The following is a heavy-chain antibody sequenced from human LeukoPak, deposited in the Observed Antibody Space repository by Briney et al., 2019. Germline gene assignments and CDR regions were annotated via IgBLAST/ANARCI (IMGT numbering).Heavy chain of an antibody. J-gene: IGHJ5*02. V-gene: IGHV3-7*01. CDR1: GFTFSSYW. Sequence: GGSLRLSCAASGFTFSSYWMSWVRQAPGKGLEWVANVKHDGTEKYYVDSVKGRFTISRDNAKNSLYLQMNSLRAEDTAVYYYARWNIVVVPAAGSPLPYNWFDPWGQGTLVTVSS. CDR2: VKHDGTEK. CDR3: ARWNIVVVPAAGSPLPYNWFDP. D-gene: IGHD2-2*01.